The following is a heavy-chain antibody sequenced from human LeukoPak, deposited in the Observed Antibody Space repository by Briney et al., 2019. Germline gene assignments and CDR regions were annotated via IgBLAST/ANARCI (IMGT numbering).Heavy chain of an antibody. CDR2: IIPIFGTA. V-gene: IGHV1-69*05. CDR1: GGIFISYA. CDR3: ASRPYYYDSSGLDPADAFDI. J-gene: IGHJ3*02. Sequence: SVKVSCKASGGIFISYAISWVRQAPGQGVEWMGRIIPIFGTANYAQKFQGRVTITTDESTSTAYMELRRLREEGTAVYYCASRPYYYDSSGLDPADAFDIWGQGTMVTVSS. D-gene: IGHD3-22*01.